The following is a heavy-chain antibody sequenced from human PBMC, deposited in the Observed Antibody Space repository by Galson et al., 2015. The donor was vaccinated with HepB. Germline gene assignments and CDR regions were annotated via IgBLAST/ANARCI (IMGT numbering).Heavy chain of an antibody. CDR2: INHSGDT. CDR1: GGSFSADY. CDR3: ARLHPWFGELSNQPDYGLDV. V-gene: IGHV4-34*01. Sequence: TLSLTCAVYGGSFSADYWTWIRQFPGKGLEWIGEINHSGDTRYNPSLKSRVTMSVDTSKSQFSLKLSSVTAADTAVYYCARLHPWFGELSNQPDYGLDVWGQGTTVTVSS. D-gene: IGHD3-10*01. J-gene: IGHJ6*02.